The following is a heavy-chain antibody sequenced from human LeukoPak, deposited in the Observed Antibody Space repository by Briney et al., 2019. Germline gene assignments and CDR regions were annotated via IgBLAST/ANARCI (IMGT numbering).Heavy chain of an antibody. CDR3: ATARASGSGSAHFDY. J-gene: IGHJ4*02. Sequence: ASVKVSCKASGYTFTSYGISWVRQAPGQGLEWMGWISAYNGNTNYAQKLQGRVTMTTDTSTSTAYMELSSLRSEDTAVYYCATARASGSGSAHFDYWGQGTLVTVSS. CDR2: ISAYNGNT. D-gene: IGHD3-10*01. CDR1: GYTFTSYG. V-gene: IGHV1-18*01.